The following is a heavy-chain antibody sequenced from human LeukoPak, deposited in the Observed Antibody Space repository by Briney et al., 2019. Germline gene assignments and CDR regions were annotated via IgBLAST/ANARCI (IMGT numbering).Heavy chain of an antibody. CDR3: ARGNKKYQLLEYYYYYMDV. V-gene: IGHV1-2*02. Sequence: ASVKLSCKASGYTFTGYYMHWVRQPPGQGLEWMGWINPNSGGTNYAQKFQGRVTMTRDTSISTAYMELSRLRSHDTAVYYCARGNKKYQLLEYYYYYMDVWGKGTTVTVSS. D-gene: IGHD2-2*01. CDR1: GYTFTGYY. CDR2: INPNSGGT. J-gene: IGHJ6*03.